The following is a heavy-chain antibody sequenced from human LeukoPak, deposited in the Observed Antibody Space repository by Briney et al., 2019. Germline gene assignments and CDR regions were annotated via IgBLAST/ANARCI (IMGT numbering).Heavy chain of an antibody. J-gene: IGHJ4*02. Sequence: SETLSHTCSVSGDSINSRNHYWGWIRQPPGKGLEWIGSVYYNGSTFFNPSLKNRVTISVDTPKNQFSLNMISVTAADTALYFCAGQRIYSSGWFWGQGALVTVSS. CDR3: AGQRIYSSGWF. CDR2: VYYNGST. D-gene: IGHD6-13*01. V-gene: IGHV4-39*01. CDR1: GDSINSRNHY.